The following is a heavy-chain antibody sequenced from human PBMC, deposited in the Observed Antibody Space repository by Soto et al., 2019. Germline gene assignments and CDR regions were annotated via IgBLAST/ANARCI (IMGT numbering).Heavy chain of an antibody. CDR1: GGTFSSYA. CDR2: IIPIFGTA. V-gene: IGHV1-69*13. CDR3: ARENDFWSGSDY. D-gene: IGHD3-3*01. J-gene: IGHJ4*02. Sequence: GASVKVSCKASGGTFSSYAISWVRQAPGQGLEWMGGIIPIFGTANYAQKFQGRVTITADESTSTAYMELSSLRSEDTAVYYCARENDFWSGSDYWGQGTVVTVS.